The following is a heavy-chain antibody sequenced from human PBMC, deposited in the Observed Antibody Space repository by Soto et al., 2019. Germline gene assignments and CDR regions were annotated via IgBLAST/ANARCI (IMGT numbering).Heavy chain of an antibody. Sequence: PGGSLRLSCAASGFTFSSYAMHWVRQAPGKGLEWVSVIAYDGRNKYYADSVKGRFTISRDNSKNTLYLQMNSLRTEDTALYYCAKADSGWYPDYYYYGMDVWGQGTTVTVSS. CDR3: AKADSGWYPDYYYYGMDV. CDR1: GFTFSSYA. J-gene: IGHJ6*02. CDR2: IAYDGRNK. D-gene: IGHD6-19*01. V-gene: IGHV3-30*04.